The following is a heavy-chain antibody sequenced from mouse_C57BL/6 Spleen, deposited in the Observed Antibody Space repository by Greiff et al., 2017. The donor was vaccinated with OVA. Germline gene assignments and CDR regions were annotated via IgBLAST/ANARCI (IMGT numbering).Heavy chain of an antibody. CDR2: IRSKSNNYAT. D-gene: IGHD1-1*01. V-gene: IGHV10-1*01. J-gene: IGHJ4*01. Sequence: EVQRVESGGGLVQPKGSLKLSCAASGFSFNTYAMNWVRQAPGKGLEWVARIRSKSNNYATYYADSVKDRFTISRDDSESMLYLQMNNLKTEDTAMYYCVRHNYGSRAMDYWGQGTSVTVSS. CDR1: GFSFNTYA. CDR3: VRHNYGSRAMDY.